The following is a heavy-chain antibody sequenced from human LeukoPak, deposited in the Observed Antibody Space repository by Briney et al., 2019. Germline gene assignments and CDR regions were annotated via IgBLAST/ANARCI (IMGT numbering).Heavy chain of an antibody. Sequence: SETLSLNCTVSGVSISSSSFFWAWIRQPPGKGLEWIGTVSYSGTTYYSPSLKSRVTISVDTSKNQFSLRLTSVTAADTALYYCAKLTCSSTFCPLDYWGQGTLVTVSS. J-gene: IGHJ4*02. D-gene: IGHD2-2*01. CDR1: GVSISSSSFF. CDR2: VSYSGTT. V-gene: IGHV4-39*01. CDR3: AKLTCSSTFCPLDY.